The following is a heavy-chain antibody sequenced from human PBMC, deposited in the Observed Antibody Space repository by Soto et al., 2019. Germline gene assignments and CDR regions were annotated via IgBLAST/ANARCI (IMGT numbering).Heavy chain of an antibody. D-gene: IGHD5-12*01. CDR3: ARGKIRWLRSGPYYFDY. CDR1: GGSISSYY. CDR2: IYYSGST. V-gene: IGHV4-59*01. Sequence: PSETLSLTCTVSGGSISSYYWSWIRQPPGKGLEWIGYIYYSGSTNYNPSLKSRVTISVDTSKNQFSLKLSSVTAADTAVYYCARGKIRWLRSGPYYFDYWGQGTLVTVSS. J-gene: IGHJ4*02.